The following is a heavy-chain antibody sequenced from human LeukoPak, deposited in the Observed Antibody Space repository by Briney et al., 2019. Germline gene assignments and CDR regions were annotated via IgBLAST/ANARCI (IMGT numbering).Heavy chain of an antibody. Sequence: KSSETLSLTCTVSGGSINSSTSYWGWIRQPPGKGLEWIGSIFYSGSTYYSPSLKSRVTISVGTSKNQFSLKLSSVTAADTAVYYCARDGAFSYGSGGLSDAFDIWGQGTMVTVSS. J-gene: IGHJ3*02. CDR2: IFYSGST. V-gene: IGHV4-39*07. D-gene: IGHD3-10*01. CDR3: ARDGAFSYGSGGLSDAFDI. CDR1: GGSINSSTSY.